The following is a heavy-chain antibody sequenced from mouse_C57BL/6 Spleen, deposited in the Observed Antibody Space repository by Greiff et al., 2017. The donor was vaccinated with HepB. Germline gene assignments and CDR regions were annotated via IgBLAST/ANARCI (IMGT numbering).Heavy chain of an antibody. Sequence: QVQLKESGAELVKPGASVKMSCKASGYTFTSYWITWVKQRPGQGLEWIGDIYPGSGSTNYNEKFKSKATLTVDTSSSTAYMQLSSLTSEDSAVYYCARFTTVVADYWGQGTTLTVSS. D-gene: IGHD1-1*01. CDR2: IYPGSGST. CDR1: GYTFTSYW. V-gene: IGHV1-55*01. J-gene: IGHJ2*01. CDR3: ARFTTVVADY.